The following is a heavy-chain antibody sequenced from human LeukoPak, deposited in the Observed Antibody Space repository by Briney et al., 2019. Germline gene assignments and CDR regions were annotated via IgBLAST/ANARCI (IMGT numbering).Heavy chain of an antibody. CDR3: ARDSPNYSKGAIDI. V-gene: IGHV3-7*01. CDR1: GLTFSSYW. D-gene: IGHD1-7*01. CDR2: IKQDGSAK. J-gene: IGHJ3*02. Sequence: PGGSLRLSCEVSGLTFSSYWMSWVRQAPGKGLEWVANIKQDGSAKYFVDSVKGRFTISRDNAKNSLYPQMNSLRAEDTAVYYCARDSPNYSKGAIDIWGQGTMVTVSS.